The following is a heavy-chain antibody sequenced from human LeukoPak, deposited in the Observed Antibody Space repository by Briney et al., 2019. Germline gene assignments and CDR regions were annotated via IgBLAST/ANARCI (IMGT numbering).Heavy chain of an antibody. D-gene: IGHD5-18*01. CDR3: TTVKTTMV. J-gene: IGHJ4*02. CDR1: GFTFGGST. CDR2: IRSKTDSYAT. V-gene: IGHV3-73*01. Sequence: GGSLRLSCAASGFTFGGSTMHWVRQAPGKGLEWVGRIRSKTDSYATAYAASVEGRFSIPREDSKDTAYLQMNSLKTEDTAVYYCTTVKTTMVWGQGSLVTVSS.